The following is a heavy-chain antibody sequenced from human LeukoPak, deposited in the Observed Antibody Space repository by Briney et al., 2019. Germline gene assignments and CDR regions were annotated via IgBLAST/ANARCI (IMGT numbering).Heavy chain of an antibody. CDR2: IYYSGST. D-gene: IGHD6-13*01. J-gene: IGHJ4*02. V-gene: IGHV4-39*07. Sequence: EASETLSPTCTVSGGSISSSSYYWGWIRQPQGKGLEGIGRIYYSGSTYYNPSLKSRVTISMDTSKNQFSLRLSSVTAADTAVYYCARNMPASSWYLGDFDYWGQGTLVTVSS. CDR1: GGSISSSSYY. CDR3: ARNMPASSWYLGDFDY.